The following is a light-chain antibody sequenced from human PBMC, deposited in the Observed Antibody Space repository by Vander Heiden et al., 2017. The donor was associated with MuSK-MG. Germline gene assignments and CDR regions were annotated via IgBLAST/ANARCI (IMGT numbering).Light chain of an antibody. Sequence: DIVLTQSPGTLSLSPGERATLSCRASQNVSSNYLAWYQQKPGQAPRLLIYGASSRATGIPDRFSGSGSGTDFTLTGSRLEPEDFAGDDGQQYGSFGQGTKVEVK. CDR2: GAS. CDR3: QQYGS. CDR1: QNVSSNY. V-gene: IGKV3-20*01. J-gene: IGKJ1*01.